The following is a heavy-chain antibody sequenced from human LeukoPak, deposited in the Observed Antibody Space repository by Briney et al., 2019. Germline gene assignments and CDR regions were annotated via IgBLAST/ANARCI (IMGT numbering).Heavy chain of an antibody. Sequence: GGSLRLSCAASGFTFSNYAMSWVRQAPGRGLEWVPTISGSGANTYYADSVKGRFTISRDNSKNTLYLQMNSLRADDTAIYYCAKGRALEVVAAFNYWGQGTVVTASS. CDR2: ISGSGANT. V-gene: IGHV3-23*01. CDR3: AKGRALEVVAAFNY. CDR1: GFTFSNYA. J-gene: IGHJ4*02. D-gene: IGHD2-15*01.